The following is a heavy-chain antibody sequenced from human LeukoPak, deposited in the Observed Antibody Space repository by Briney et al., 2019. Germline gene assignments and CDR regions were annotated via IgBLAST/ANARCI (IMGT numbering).Heavy chain of an antibody. CDR1: GFTVSSYA. CDR2: ISYDGSKK. Sequence: PGGSLRLSCAASGFTVSSYAMRWVRQAPGKGLEWVAVISYDGSKKYYADSVRGRLTISRDTSKNTLYLQMNSVRAEDTAVYYCARGYSGSLYYYGMDVWGQGTTVTVSS. V-gene: IGHV3-30-3*01. J-gene: IGHJ6*02. D-gene: IGHD1-26*01. CDR3: ARGYSGSLYYYGMDV.